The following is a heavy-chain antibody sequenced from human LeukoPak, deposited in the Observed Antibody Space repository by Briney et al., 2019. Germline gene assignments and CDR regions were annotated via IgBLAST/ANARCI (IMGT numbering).Heavy chain of an antibody. CDR3: ARARPPNRDFDY. CDR2: ISYDGSYK. V-gene: IGHV3-30-3*01. D-gene: IGHD1-14*01. J-gene: IGHJ4*02. CDR1: GFTFSSYG. Sequence: GGSLRLSCAASGFTFSSYGMHWVRQAPGKGLEWVADISYDGSYKDYADSVKGRFTIARDNSKNTLYMQVNSLRAEDTAVYYCARARPPNRDFDYWGQGTLVTVSS.